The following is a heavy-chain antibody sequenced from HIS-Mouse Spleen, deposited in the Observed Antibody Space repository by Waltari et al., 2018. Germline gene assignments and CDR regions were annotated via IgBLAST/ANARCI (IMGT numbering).Heavy chain of an antibody. J-gene: IGHJ2*01. V-gene: IGHV4-39*07. Sequence: QLQLQESGPGLVKPSETLSLTCTVSGGSISSSRYYWGWIRQPPGKGLEWIGSIYYRGRTHSNPSLKSRVTISVDTSENQFSLKLSSVTAADTAVYYCAREIPYSSSWYDWYFDLWGRGTLVTVSS. CDR3: AREIPYSSSWYDWYFDL. CDR2: IYYRGRT. CDR1: GGSISSSRYY. D-gene: IGHD6-13*01.